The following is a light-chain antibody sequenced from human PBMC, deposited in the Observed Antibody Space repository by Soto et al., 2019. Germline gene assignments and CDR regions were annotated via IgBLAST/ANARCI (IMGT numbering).Light chain of an antibody. CDR2: RAS. CDR1: QSITSNY. CDR3: QQYGSSPWT. Sequence: EIVLTQSPGTLSLSPGDRATLSCRASQSITSNYLAWYQQKPGQAPSLLIFRASSRATGIPDRFSGSGSGTDFTLTISRLEPEDFAVYYCQQYGSSPWTFGQGTKVDIK. J-gene: IGKJ1*01. V-gene: IGKV3-20*01.